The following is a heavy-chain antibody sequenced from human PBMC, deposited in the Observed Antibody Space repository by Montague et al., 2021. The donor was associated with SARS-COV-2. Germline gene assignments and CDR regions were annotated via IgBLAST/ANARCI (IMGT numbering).Heavy chain of an antibody. D-gene: IGHD3-10*01. CDR2: INSNGGT. Sequence: SETLSLTCTVSGGSISSYFWSFIRQPPGKGLEWIGDINSNGGTNDNPSLRSRLTMSVDTSKNQSSLQLRSMTPADTAVYFCARATSVRGADSWFDLWGQGILVTVSS. CDR1: GGSISSYF. J-gene: IGHJ5*02. V-gene: IGHV4-59*01. CDR3: ARATSVRGADSWFDL.